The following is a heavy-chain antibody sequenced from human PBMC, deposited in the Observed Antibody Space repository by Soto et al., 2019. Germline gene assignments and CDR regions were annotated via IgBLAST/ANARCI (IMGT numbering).Heavy chain of an antibody. Sequence: QVQLVESGGGVVQPGRSLRLSCAASGFTFSSYGMHWVRQAPGKGLEWVAVISYDGSNKYYADSVKGRFTISRDNSKNTLYLQMNSLRAEDTAVYYCATDSDITMVRGALDYWGQGTLVTVSS. CDR2: ISYDGSNK. CDR1: GFTFSSYG. V-gene: IGHV3-30*03. D-gene: IGHD3-10*01. CDR3: ATDSDITMVRGALDY. J-gene: IGHJ4*02.